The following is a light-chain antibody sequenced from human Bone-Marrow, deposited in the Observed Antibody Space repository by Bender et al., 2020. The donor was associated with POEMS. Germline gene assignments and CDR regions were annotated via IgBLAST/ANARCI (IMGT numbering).Light chain of an antibody. V-gene: IGLV1-51*01. CDR1: SSNIGSFY. CDR2: DND. Sequence: QSVLTQPPSVSSAPGQTVTISCSGTSSNIGSFYVSWYQQVPGAAPKLLIYDNDKRPSGIPDRFSGSKSGTAATLAITGLQTGDEADYYCGTWDSSLSVVVFGGGTKLTVL. CDR3: GTWDSSLSVVV. J-gene: IGLJ2*01.